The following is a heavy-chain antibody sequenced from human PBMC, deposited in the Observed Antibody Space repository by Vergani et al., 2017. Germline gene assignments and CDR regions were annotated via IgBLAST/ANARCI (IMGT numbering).Heavy chain of an antibody. D-gene: IGHD3-10*01. Sequence: QVQLVQSGAEVKKPGSSVKVSCKASGGTFSSYAISWVRPAPGQGLEWMGRIIPILGIANYAQKFQGRVTITADKSTSTAYMELSSLRSEDTAVYYCASHSFGELFHNWFDPWGQGTLVTVSS. CDR1: GGTFSSYA. V-gene: IGHV1-69*04. CDR3: ASHSFGELFHNWFDP. J-gene: IGHJ5*02. CDR2: IIPILGIA.